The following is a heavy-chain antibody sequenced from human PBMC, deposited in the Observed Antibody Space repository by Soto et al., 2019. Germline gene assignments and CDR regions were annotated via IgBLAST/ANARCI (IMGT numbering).Heavy chain of an antibody. V-gene: IGHV3-33*01. CDR1: GFTFSSYG. D-gene: IGHD1-26*01. CDR2: IWYDGSNK. J-gene: IGHJ6*02. Sequence: GGSLRLSCAASGFTFSSYGMHWVRQAPGKGLEWVAVIWYDGSNKYYADSVKGRFTISRDNSKNTLYLQMNSLRAEDTAVYYCARVTGATTSYYYYGMDVWGQGTTVTVSS. CDR3: ARVTGATTSYYYYGMDV.